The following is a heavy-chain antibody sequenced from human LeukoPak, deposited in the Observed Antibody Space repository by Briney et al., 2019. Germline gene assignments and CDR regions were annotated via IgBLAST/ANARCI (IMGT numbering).Heavy chain of an antibody. CDR3: ARPHSTPDDAFDI. V-gene: IGHV1-2*02. CDR2: INPNSGGT. Sequence: ASVKVSCKASGYTFTGYYMHWVRQAPGQGLEWMGWINPNSGGTNYAQKFQGRVTMTRDTSTSTAYMELRSLRSDDTAVYYCARPHSTPDDAFDIWGQGTMVTVSS. D-gene: IGHD6-13*01. CDR1: GYTFTGYY. J-gene: IGHJ3*02.